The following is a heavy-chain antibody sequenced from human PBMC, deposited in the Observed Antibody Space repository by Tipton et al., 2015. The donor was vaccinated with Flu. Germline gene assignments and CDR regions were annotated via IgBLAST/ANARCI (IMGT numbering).Heavy chain of an antibody. V-gene: IGHV4-4*02. CDR3: ARDSGYYLGA. CDR2: IYNSGST. D-gene: IGHD3-3*01. Sequence: SLRLSCAVSGGTISSSNWWSWVRQPPGKGLGWIGEIYNSGSTNYNPSLKSRVTISVDKSKNRFSLKLSSVTAADTAVYYCARDSGYYLGAWGQGPLVTVSS. CDR1: GGTISSSNW. J-gene: IGHJ5*02.